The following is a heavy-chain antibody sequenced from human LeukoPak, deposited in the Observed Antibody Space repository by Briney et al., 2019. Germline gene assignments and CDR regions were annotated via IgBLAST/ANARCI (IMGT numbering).Heavy chain of an antibody. D-gene: IGHD3-22*01. J-gene: IGHJ4*02. V-gene: IGHV3-48*02. CDR3: ARGDSSGYPYYFDY. Sequence: PGGSLRLSCGASGFTFSSYSMNWVRQAPGKGLEWVSYISSSSRTIYDADSVKGRFTISRDNAQNSLYLQMNSLRDEDTAVYYYARGDSSGYPYYFDYWGQGTLVTVSS. CDR2: ISSSSRTI. CDR1: GFTFSSYS.